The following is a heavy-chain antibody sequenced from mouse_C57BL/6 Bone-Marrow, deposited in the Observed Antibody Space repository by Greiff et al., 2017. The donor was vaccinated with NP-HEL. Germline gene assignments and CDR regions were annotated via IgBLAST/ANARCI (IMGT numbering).Heavy chain of an antibody. D-gene: IGHD1-1*01. J-gene: IGHJ2*01. V-gene: IGHV2-9-1*01. CDR3: ARKVPYYYGSSHFDY. Sequence: QVQLKQSGPGLVAPSQSLSITCTVSGFSLTSYAISWVRQPPGKGLEWLGVIWTGGGTNYNSALKSRLSISKDNSKSQVFLKMNSLQTDDTARYYCARKVPYYYGSSHFDYWGQGTTLTVSA. CDR1: GFSLTSYA. CDR2: IWTGGGT.